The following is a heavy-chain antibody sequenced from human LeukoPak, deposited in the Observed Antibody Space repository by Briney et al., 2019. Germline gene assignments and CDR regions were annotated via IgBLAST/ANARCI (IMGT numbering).Heavy chain of an antibody. CDR1: GGSISSSSYY. V-gene: IGHV4-39*07. D-gene: IGHD1-26*01. CDR2: IYYSGST. Sequence: SETLSLTCTVSGGSISSSSYYWGWIRQPPGKGLEWIRSIYYSGSTYYNPSLKSRVTISVDTSKNQFSLKLSSVTAADTAVYYCARDQVGAHPLDYWGQGTLVTVSS. J-gene: IGHJ4*02. CDR3: ARDQVGAHPLDY.